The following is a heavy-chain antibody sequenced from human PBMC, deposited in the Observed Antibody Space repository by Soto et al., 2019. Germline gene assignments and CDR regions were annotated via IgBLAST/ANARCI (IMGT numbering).Heavy chain of an antibody. V-gene: IGHV1-3*04. J-gene: IGHJ4*02. Sequence: ASVKXSCNASGYTFTSNSMHWVRQAPGQRLEWMGWINTGNGNTKYSQKFQGRVTITRDTSATTAYMELSSLRSEDTAVYYCAREGYDSSGYPLGYWGQGTLVTVSS. CDR1: GYTFTSNS. CDR2: INTGNGNT. D-gene: IGHD3-22*01. CDR3: AREGYDSSGYPLGY.